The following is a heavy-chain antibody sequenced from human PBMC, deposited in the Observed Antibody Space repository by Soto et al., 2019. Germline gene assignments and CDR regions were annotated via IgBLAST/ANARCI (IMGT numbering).Heavy chain of an antibody. CDR3: VGGGSCGYWYFDL. Sequence: SGPTLVNPTQTLTLTCTFSGFSLSTSGMCVSWIRQPPGKALEWLARIDWDDDKYYSTSLKTRLTISKDTSKNQVVLTVTNMDSVDTATYYCVGGGSCGYWYFDLWGRGTLVTVSS. D-gene: IGHD2-15*01. CDR1: GFSLSTSGMC. V-gene: IGHV2-70*11. CDR2: IDWDDDK. J-gene: IGHJ2*01.